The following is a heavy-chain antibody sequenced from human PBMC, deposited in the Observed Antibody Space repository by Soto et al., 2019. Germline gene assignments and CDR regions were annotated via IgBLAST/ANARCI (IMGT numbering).Heavy chain of an antibody. CDR2: IKEDGSEK. V-gene: IGHV3-7*03. CDR3: ATDLYQLPTMKYYYYGMGV. D-gene: IGHD2-2*01. J-gene: IGHJ6*02. CDR1: GFTFSNYW. Sequence: GGSLRLSCAASGFTFSNYWMSWVRQAPGKRLEWVANIKEDGSEKYYVDSVKGRFTISRDNAKNSLFLQMNSLRAEDTAVYYCATDLYQLPTMKYYYYGMGVWGQGTTVTVSS.